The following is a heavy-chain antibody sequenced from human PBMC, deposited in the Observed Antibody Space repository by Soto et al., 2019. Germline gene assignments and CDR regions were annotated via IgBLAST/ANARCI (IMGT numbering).Heavy chain of an antibody. Sequence: SLILSCAASVFTFSNAWMGWFLLALGKWVARVGRIKSKTDGGPTDYAAPVIGRFTISRADSKNTLPLQMNSVQTEDTAVYYCTTVSLHYYDSSRYYYVNDAVDIWGQGTMVTVSS. V-gene: IGHV3-15*01. CDR2: IKSKTDGGPT. J-gene: IGHJ3*02. CDR1: VFTFSNAW. CDR3: TTVSLHYYDSSRYYYVNDAVDI. D-gene: IGHD3-22*01.